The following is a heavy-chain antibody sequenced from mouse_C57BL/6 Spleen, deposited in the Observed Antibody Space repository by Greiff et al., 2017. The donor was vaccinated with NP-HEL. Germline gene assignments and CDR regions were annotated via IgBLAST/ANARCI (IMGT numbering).Heavy chain of an antibody. CDR3: ARWGYGSSYDY. D-gene: IGHD1-1*01. J-gene: IGHJ2*01. Sequence: EVQLQQSGPELVKPGASVKISCKASGYTFTDYYMNWVKQSHGKSLEWIGDINPNNGGTSYNQKFKGKATLTVDKSSSTAYMELRSLTYEDSAVYYCARWGYGSSYDYWGQGTTLTVSS. V-gene: IGHV1-26*01. CDR2: INPNNGGT. CDR1: GYTFTDYY.